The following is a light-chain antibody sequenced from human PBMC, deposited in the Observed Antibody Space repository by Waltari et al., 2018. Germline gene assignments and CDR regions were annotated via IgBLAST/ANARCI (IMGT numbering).Light chain of an antibody. CDR3: ASWDDSLNGWV. CDR2: SSS. V-gene: IGLV1-44*01. J-gene: IGLJ3*02. Sequence: SLLTQPSSASGTLGQRFTISGSGGSSTRGRTVLTWYQQFPGTAPKLLIYSSSQRPSGVPDRFSGSKSGTSASLAISGLQSEDEADFYCASWDDSLNGWVFGGGTKLTVL. CDR1: SSTRGRTV.